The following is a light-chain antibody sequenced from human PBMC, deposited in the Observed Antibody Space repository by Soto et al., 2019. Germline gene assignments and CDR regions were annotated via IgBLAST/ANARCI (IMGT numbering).Light chain of an antibody. Sequence: DIQITQSPSSLSASVGDRVTITCRASQSISSYLHWYQQRPGKAPKLLIYAASNLQRGVPSRFSASGSGTDFTLTISSLQPEDFATYYCQQSYSTPWTFGQGTKVDIK. J-gene: IGKJ1*01. CDR2: AAS. CDR3: QQSYSTPWT. V-gene: IGKV1-39*01. CDR1: QSISSY.